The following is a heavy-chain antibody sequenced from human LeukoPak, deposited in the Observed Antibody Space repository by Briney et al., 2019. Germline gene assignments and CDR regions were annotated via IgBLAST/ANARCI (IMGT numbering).Heavy chain of an antibody. CDR3: ARVIDILTGYYDHHGMDV. CDR1: GFTFSSYW. J-gene: IGHJ6*02. CDR2: IKQDGSEK. V-gene: IGHV3-7*01. Sequence: GSLRLSCASSGFTFSSYWKSWVRQAPGKGLEWVANIKQDGSEKYYVDSVKGRFTISRDNANTSLYLQINSLRDEDTAVYCCARVIDILTGYYDHHGMDVGSQGTTLTVPS. D-gene: IGHD3-9*01.